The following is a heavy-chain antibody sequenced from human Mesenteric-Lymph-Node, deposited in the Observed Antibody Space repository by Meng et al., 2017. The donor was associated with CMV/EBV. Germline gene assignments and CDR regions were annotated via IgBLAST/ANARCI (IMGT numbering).Heavy chain of an antibody. CDR2: SNPNSDGT. Sequence: ASVKVSCKASGYTFTGYYIHWVRQAPGQGLEWMGWSNPNSDGTNYAEKFQGRVTMTRDTSIRTDYMELSSLRSDDTAVYYCASTTDYDLWGGSHWGQGTLVTVSS. D-gene: IGHD3-3*01. CDR3: ASTTDYDLWGGSH. CDR1: GYTFTGYY. V-gene: IGHV1-2*02. J-gene: IGHJ4*02.